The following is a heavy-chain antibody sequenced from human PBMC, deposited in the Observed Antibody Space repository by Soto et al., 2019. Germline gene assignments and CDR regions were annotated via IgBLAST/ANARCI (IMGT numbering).Heavy chain of an antibody. CDR2: IYYSGST. V-gene: IGHV4-31*03. Sequence: SETLSLTCTVSGGSISSGGYYWSWIRHHPGKGLEWIGYIYYSGSTYYNPSLKSRVTISVDTSKNQFSLKLSSVTAADTVVYYCARGQLKIGVVKDYYFDYWGQGTLVTVSS. D-gene: IGHD3-22*01. CDR3: ARGQLKIGVVKDYYFDY. CDR1: GGSISSGGYY. J-gene: IGHJ4*02.